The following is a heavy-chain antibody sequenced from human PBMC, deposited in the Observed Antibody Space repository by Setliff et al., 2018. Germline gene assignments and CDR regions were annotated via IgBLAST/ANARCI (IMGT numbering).Heavy chain of an antibody. CDR2: IYTSGST. CDR3: ARDSAPSYYYDSSGYPFDP. D-gene: IGHD3-22*01. V-gene: IGHV4-61*09. Sequence: PSETLSLTCTVSGGSISSGSYYWSWIRQPAGKGLEWIGHIYTSGSTNYNPSLKSRVTISVDKSKNQFSLKLSSVTAADTAVYYCARDSAPSYYYDSSGYPFDPWGQGTLVTVSS. J-gene: IGHJ5*02. CDR1: GGSISSGSYY.